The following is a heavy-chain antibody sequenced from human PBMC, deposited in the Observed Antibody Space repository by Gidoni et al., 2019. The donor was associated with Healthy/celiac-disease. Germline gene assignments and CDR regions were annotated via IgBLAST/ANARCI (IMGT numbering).Heavy chain of an antibody. J-gene: IGHJ4*02. V-gene: IGHV1-24*01. CDR1: GYTLTDFY. CDR3: ATGAIGD. D-gene: IGHD2-8*01. Sequence: LVQSGAEVKQPGPSVTVSWKVSGYTLTDFYMHWVRQAPGKGLEWMGGFDPEDGEASYAQKCQSRVTMTEDTSTDTAYMELSGLRSEDTTVYYCATGAIGDWGQGTLVTVSS. CDR2: FDPEDGEA.